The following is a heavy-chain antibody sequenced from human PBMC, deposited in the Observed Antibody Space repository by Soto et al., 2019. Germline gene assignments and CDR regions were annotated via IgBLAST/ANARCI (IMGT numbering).Heavy chain of an antibody. CDR3: ARYHYDFWSGLFDY. D-gene: IGHD3-3*01. Sequence: TSETLSLTCTVSGGSISSYYWSWIRQPPGKGLEWIGYIYYSGSTNYNPSLKSRVTISVDTSKNQFSLKLSSVTAADTAVYYCARYHYDFWSGLFDYWGQGTLVTVSS. CDR2: IYYSGST. V-gene: IGHV4-59*08. J-gene: IGHJ4*02. CDR1: GGSISSYY.